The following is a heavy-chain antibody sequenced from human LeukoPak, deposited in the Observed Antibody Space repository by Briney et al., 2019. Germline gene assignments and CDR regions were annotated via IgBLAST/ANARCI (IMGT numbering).Heavy chain of an antibody. V-gene: IGHV3-30*18. CDR1: GFTFSSYG. CDR3: AKDGEYYDSSGQLDY. Sequence: GRSLRLSCAASGFTFSSYGMHWVRQAPGKGLAWVAVISYDGSNKYYADSVKGRFTISRDNSKNTLYLQMNSLRAEDTAVYYCAKDGEYYDSSGQLDYWGQGTLVTVSS. J-gene: IGHJ4*02. D-gene: IGHD3-22*01. CDR2: ISYDGSNK.